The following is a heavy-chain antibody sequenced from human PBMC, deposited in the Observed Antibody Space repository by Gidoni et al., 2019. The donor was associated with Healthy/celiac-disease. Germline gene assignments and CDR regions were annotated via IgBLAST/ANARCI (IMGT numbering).Heavy chain of an antibody. D-gene: IGHD6-13*01. Sequence: EVQLLESGGGLVQPGGSLRLSCAASGFTFSSEAMSWVRQAPGKGLEWVSASSGSGGSTYYADSVKGRFTISRDNSKNTLYLQMNSLRAEDTAVYYCAKGRIAAAGYADYWGQGTLVTVSS. J-gene: IGHJ4*02. CDR3: AKGRIAAAGYADY. V-gene: IGHV3-23*01. CDR2: SSGSGGST. CDR1: GFTFSSEA.